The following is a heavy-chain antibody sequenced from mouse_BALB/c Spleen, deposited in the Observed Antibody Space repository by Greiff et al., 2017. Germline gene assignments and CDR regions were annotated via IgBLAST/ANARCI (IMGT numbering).Heavy chain of an antibody. J-gene: IGHJ4*01. CDR3: ARCGMGYAMDY. D-gene: IGHD2-10*02. CDR1: GYTFTSYV. V-gene: IGHV1-14*01. Sequence: EVHLVESGPELVKPGASVKMSCKASGYTFTSYVMHWVKQKPGQGLEWIGYINPYNDGTKYNEKFKGKATLTSDKSSSTAYMELSSLTSEDSAVYYCARCGMGYAMDYWGQGTSVTVSS. CDR2: INPYNDGT.